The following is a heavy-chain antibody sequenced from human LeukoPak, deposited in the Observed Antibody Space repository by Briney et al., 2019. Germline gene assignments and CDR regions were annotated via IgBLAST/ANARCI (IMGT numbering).Heavy chain of an antibody. CDR3: AKSGRRGYSYGYRFKYYYDY. V-gene: IGHV3-30*18. CDR1: GFTFSSYG. D-gene: IGHD5-18*01. J-gene: IGHJ4*02. Sequence: PGGSLRLSCAASGFTFSSYGIHWVRQAPGKGLEWVAVISYDGTNKYYADSVKGRFTISRDNSKNTLYLQMNSLRAEDTAVYYCAKSGRRGYSYGYRFKYYYDYWGQGTLVTVSS. CDR2: ISYDGTNK.